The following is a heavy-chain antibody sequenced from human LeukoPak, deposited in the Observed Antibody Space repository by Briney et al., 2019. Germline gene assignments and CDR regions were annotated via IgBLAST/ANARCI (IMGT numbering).Heavy chain of an antibody. V-gene: IGHV3-15*01. J-gene: IGHJ3*01. CDR2: IKSTTSGGTT. Sequence: PGGSLRLSCAASGFTVSSNYMSWVRQAPGKGLEWVGRIKSTTSGGTTDYAAPVKGRFSISRDDSKNMLYLQMNSLKTEDTAVYHCATYNRKDAFDFWGRGTMVTVSS. CDR1: GFTVSSNY. D-gene: IGHD1-1*01. CDR3: ATYNRKDAFDF.